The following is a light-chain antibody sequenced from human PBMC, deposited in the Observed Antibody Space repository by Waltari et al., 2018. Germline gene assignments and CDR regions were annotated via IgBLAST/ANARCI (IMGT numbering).Light chain of an antibody. J-gene: IGKJ2*01. CDR3: QHYGSASMYT. V-gene: IGKV3-20*01. CDR2: GAS. Sequence: EIVLTQSPGTLSLSPGERATLSCRASQSINSSYLAWYQQKPCQAPRLLIYGASSRATGIPDRFSGSGSGTDFTLIISRLEPEDFAVYYCQHYGSASMYTFGQGTKLEIK. CDR1: QSINSSY.